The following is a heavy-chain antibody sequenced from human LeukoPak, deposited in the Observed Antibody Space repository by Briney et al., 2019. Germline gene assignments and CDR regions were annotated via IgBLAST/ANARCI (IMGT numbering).Heavy chain of an antibody. V-gene: IGHV1-2*02. D-gene: IGHD4-17*01. CDR1: GYTFTGYY. CDR2: INPNSGGT. Sequence: ASVKVSCKASGYTFTGYYMHWVRQAPGQGLEWMGWINPNSGGTNYAQKFQGRVTMTRDTSISTAYMELSRLRSDDTAVYYCARSNNDYGELDYWGQGTLVTVFS. CDR3: ARSNNDYGELDY. J-gene: IGHJ4*02.